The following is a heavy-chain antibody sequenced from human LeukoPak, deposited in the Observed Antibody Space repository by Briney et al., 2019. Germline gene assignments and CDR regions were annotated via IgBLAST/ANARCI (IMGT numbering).Heavy chain of an antibody. Sequence: ASVKVSCKASGYTFTSYDINWVRQATGQGLEWMGWMNPNSGNTGYAQKFQGRVTITRNTSISTAYMELSSLRSEDTAVYYCARGKGNYYDSSGCWDYWGQGTLVTVSS. D-gene: IGHD3-22*01. CDR2: MNPNSGNT. V-gene: IGHV1-8*03. CDR1: GYTFTSYD. J-gene: IGHJ4*02. CDR3: ARGKGNYYDSSGCWDY.